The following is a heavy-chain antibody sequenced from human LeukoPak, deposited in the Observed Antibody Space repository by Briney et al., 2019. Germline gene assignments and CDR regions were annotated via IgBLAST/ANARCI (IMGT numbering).Heavy chain of an antibody. CDR1: GFTFSSYA. CDR3: ARDTSGYAEFDY. D-gene: IGHD3-22*01. Sequence: GGSLRLSCAASGFTFSSYAVSWVRQAPGKGLEWVSAISGSGGGKYYADSVKGRFTISRDNFKNTLSLQMNSLRAEDTAVYYCARDTSGYAEFDYWGQGTLVTVSS. J-gene: IGHJ4*02. V-gene: IGHV3-23*01. CDR2: ISGSGGGK.